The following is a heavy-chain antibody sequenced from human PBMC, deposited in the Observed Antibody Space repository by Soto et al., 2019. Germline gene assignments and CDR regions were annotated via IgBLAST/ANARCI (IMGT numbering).Heavy chain of an antibody. Sequence: QVQLQESGPGLVKPSGTLSLTCAVSGGSISSSNWWSWVRQPPGKGLEWIGEIFHSGITNYNPSLQSRVTISVDKSKNQFSLNLSSVTAADTAVYYCAAQPPAVALDYWGQGTLVTVSS. CDR2: IFHSGIT. CDR1: GGSISSSNW. D-gene: IGHD6-19*01. V-gene: IGHV4-4*02. CDR3: AAQPPAVALDY. J-gene: IGHJ4*02.